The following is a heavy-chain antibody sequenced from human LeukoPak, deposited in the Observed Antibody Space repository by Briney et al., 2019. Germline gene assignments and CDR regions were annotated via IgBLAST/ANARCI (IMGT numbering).Heavy chain of an antibody. V-gene: IGHV4-4*07. D-gene: IGHD1-26*01. Sequence: SETLSLTCTVSGGSISTYYWSWIRQPAGKGLEWIGRIYTSEIGRIDYTESTNYNPSLKSRVTVSVDTSKNQFSLNLRSVTAADTAVYYCARQGGSGSYYFDYWGQGTLVTVSS. J-gene: IGHJ4*02. CDR2: IDYTEST. CDR3: ARQGGSGSYYFDY. CDR1: GGSISTYY.